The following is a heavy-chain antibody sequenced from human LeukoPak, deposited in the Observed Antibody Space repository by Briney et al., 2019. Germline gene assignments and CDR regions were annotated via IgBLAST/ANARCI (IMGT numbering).Heavy chain of an antibody. CDR3: ARGYDYGDYVGDFDY. V-gene: IGHV1-18*01. CDR2: STTYNGNT. D-gene: IGHD4-17*01. J-gene: IGHJ4*02. CDR1: CCTFTGYP. Sequence: GASVKVSCKASCCTFTGYPISCVRQAPGEVLDWMGWSTTYNGNTHYAQKLQGRVTMTTETSTSTAYMDLRGLRSDDTAVYYCARGYDYGDYVGDFDYWGQGTLVTVSS.